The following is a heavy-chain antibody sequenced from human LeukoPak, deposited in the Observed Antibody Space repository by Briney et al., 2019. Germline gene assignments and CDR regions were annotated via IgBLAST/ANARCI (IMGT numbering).Heavy chain of an antibody. CDR2: MNPNSGNT. Sequence: ASVKVSCKASGYTFTSYDINWVRQATGQGLEWMGWMNPNSGNTGCAQKFQGRVTMTRNTSISTAYMELSSLRSEDTAVYYCARGRGYSSGYYSDSAGDYWGQGTLVTVSS. D-gene: IGHD3-22*01. J-gene: IGHJ4*02. CDR1: GYTFTSYD. CDR3: ARGRGYSSGYYSDSAGDY. V-gene: IGHV1-8*01.